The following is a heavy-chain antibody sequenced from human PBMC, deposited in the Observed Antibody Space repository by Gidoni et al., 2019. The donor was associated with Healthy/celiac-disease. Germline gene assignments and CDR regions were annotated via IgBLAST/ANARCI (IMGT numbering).Heavy chain of an antibody. Sequence: EVQLVESGGGLVQTGRSLRLSCAAAGFTCDDYAMHWVRQAPGKGLEWVSGISWNSGSIGYADSVKGRFTISRDNAKNSLYLQMNSLRAEDTALYYCAKDMSGWYCSSTSCYGGGMDVWGQGTTVTVSS. J-gene: IGHJ6*02. D-gene: IGHD2-2*01. CDR3: AKDMSGWYCSSTSCYGGGMDV. CDR1: GFTCDDYA. V-gene: IGHV3-9*01. CDR2: ISWNSGSI.